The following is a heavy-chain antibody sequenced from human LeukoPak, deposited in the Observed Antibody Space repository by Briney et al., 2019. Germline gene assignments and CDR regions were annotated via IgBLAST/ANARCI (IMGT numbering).Heavy chain of an antibody. Sequence: ASVKVSCTASGYTFTSYDINWVRQATGQGLEWMGWMNPNSGNTGYAQKFQGRVTMTRNTSISTAYMELSSLRSEDTAVYYCAKRDYYDSSGYGYWGQGTLVTVSS. CDR2: MNPNSGNT. J-gene: IGHJ4*02. CDR3: AKRDYYDSSGYGY. V-gene: IGHV1-8*01. D-gene: IGHD3-22*01. CDR1: GYTFTSYD.